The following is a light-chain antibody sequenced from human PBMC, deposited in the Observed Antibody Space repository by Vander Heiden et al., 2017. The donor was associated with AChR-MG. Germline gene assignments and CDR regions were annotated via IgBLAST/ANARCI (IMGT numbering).Light chain of an antibody. V-gene: IGKV3-20*01. CDR1: QSDSYNS. CDR2: GAS. CDR3: QRYGGSQGYI. J-gene: IGKJ2*01. Sequence: EIVLTQSPGTLSLSPGERATPSCRASQSDSYNSLVWYQQKPGQAPRLLIYGASSRATGIPDRFSGTGSGTEFTLTVTRMEPEDFAVYYCQRYGGSQGYIYGPGTKLEL.